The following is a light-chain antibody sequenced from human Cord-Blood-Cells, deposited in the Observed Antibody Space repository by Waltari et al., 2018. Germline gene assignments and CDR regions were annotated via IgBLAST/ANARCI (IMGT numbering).Light chain of an antibody. CDR2: DVS. Sequence: QSALTQPASVSGSPGQSLTISCTGTSSDVGGYNSVSWYQQHPGNAPKLMIYDVSKRPSGVSNRFSGSKSGNTASLTISGLQAEDEADYYCSSYTSSSTYWVFGGGTKLTVL. CDR1: SSDVGGYNS. CDR3: SSYTSSSTYWV. V-gene: IGLV2-14*01. J-gene: IGLJ3*02.